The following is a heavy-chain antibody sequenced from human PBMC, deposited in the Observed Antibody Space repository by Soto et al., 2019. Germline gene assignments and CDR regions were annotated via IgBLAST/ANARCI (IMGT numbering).Heavy chain of an antibody. V-gene: IGHV4-59*08. CDR2: IYYSGST. Sequence: QVQLQESGPGLVKPSETLSLTCTVSGGSINNYYWSWVRQPPGKGLEWIGYIYYSGSTDYNPSLKSRVTISVDTSKNQFSLKLGSVTAGDTAVYYCARQSRGLAVAGLDSWGQGTLVPVSS. CDR1: GGSINNYY. CDR3: ARQSRGLAVAGLDS. D-gene: IGHD6-19*01. J-gene: IGHJ4*02.